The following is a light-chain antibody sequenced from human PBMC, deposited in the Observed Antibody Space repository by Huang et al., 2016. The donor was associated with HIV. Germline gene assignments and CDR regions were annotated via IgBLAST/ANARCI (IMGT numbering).Light chain of an antibody. CDR1: QSVTNSY. Sequence: IVLTQTPGTLSLSPGERATLSCRARQSVTNSYLAWYQHRPGQAPMLLIYGASSRATGVPDRFSGSGSGTDFTLTITRLEPEDFGVYYCQQYSDSPFTFGGGTKVEIK. J-gene: IGKJ4*01. V-gene: IGKV3-20*01. CDR2: GAS. CDR3: QQYSDSPFT.